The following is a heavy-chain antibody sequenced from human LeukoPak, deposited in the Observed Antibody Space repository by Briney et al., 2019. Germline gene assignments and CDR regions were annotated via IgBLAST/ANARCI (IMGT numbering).Heavy chain of an antibody. V-gene: IGHV3-48*03. D-gene: IGHD3-9*01. CDR2: ISSSGSTI. CDR1: GFTFSSYE. Sequence: GGSLRLSCAASGFTFSSYETNWVRQAPGKGLEWVSYISSSGSTIYYADSVKGRFTISRDNAKNSLYLQMNSLRAEDTAVYYCASGILTGYYYYYGMDVWGQGTTVTVSS. J-gene: IGHJ6*02. CDR3: ASGILTGYYYYYGMDV.